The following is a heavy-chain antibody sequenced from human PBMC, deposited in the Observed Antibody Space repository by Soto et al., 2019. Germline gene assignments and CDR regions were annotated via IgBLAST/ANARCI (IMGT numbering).Heavy chain of an antibody. CDR2: ISTEGSVT. V-gene: IGHV3-74*01. Sequence: EVQLVESGGGLVQPGGSLRLSCAASGLTFSSYWMHWVRQAPGKGLVWVSRISTEGSVTTYADSVKGRFTISRDNAKTTLYRQMNSLATEDTAVYYCARAPYSSGWLGFDYWGQGTLVTVSS. CDR3: ARAPYSSGWLGFDY. J-gene: IGHJ4*02. CDR1: GLTFSSYW. D-gene: IGHD6-19*01.